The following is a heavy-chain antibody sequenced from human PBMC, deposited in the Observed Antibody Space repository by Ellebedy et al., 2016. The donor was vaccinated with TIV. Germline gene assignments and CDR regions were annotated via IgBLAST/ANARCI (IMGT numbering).Heavy chain of an antibody. Sequence: ASVKVSXXASGYTFTSYYMHWVRQAPGQGLEWMGIINPSGGSTSYAQKFQGRVTMTRDTSTSTVYMELSSLRSEDTAVYYCARELEPREFDYGWYYYGMDVWGQGTTVTVSS. CDR2: INPSGGST. CDR3: ARELEPREFDYGWYYYGMDV. V-gene: IGHV1-46*01. D-gene: IGHD4-17*01. CDR1: GYTFTSYY. J-gene: IGHJ6*02.